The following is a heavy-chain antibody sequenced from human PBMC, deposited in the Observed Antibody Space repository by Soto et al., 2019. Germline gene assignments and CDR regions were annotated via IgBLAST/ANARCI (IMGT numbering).Heavy chain of an antibody. J-gene: IGHJ6*02. CDR1: GFTFSSYE. V-gene: IGHV3-48*03. CDR2: ISSSGSTI. Sequence: EVQLVESGGGLVQPGGSLRLSCAASGFTFSSYEMNWVRQAPGKGLEWVSYISSSGSTIYYADSVKGRFTISRDNAKNSLYLQMNSLRAEDTALYYCARDFSGSTVTTLHYYGVDVWGQGTTVTVSS. D-gene: IGHD4-17*01. CDR3: ARDFSGSTVTTLHYYGVDV.